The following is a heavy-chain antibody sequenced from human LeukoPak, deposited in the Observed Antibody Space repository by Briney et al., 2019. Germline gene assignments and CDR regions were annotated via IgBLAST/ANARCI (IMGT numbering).Heavy chain of an antibody. CDR2: IYYSGST. V-gene: IGHV4-30-4*01. CDR3: ARDRGRWLLPQGVFDY. J-gene: IGHJ4*02. CDR1: GGSISSGDYY. Sequence: SETLSLTCTVSGGSISSGDYYWSRIRQPPGKGLEWIGYIYYSGSTYYNPSLKSRVTISVDTSKNQFSLKLSSVTAADTAVYYCARDRGRWLLPQGVFDYWGQGTLVTVSS. D-gene: IGHD3-22*01.